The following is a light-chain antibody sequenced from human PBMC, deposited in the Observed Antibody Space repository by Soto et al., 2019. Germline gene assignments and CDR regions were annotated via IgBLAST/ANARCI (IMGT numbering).Light chain of an antibody. CDR2: HVS. V-gene: IGLV2-11*01. CDR1: SSDVGAYDY. J-gene: IGLJ1*01. Sequence: QSARTQPRSVSGSPGQSVTISCTGTSSDVGAYDYVSWYQQHPGKAPKLLIYHVSKRPSGVPDRFSGSKSGNTASLTISGLQAEDEADYYCCTDAGSSKVFAIGPKVTVL. CDR3: CTDAGSSKV.